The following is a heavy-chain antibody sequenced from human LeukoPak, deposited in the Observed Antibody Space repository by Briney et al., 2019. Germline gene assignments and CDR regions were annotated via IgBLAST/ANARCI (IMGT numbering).Heavy chain of an antibody. CDR1: GFTFSIYW. J-gene: IGHJ4*02. D-gene: IGHD6-13*01. CDR2: TNRDGNTI. CDR3: ARDLYVRAAAGMVVS. Sequence: PGGSLRLSCAASGFTFSIYWMHWVRQAPGEGLVWVSHTNRDGNTITYADSVKGRFTISRDNAKNTLYLQMNSLRAEDTAVYYCARDLYVRAAAGMVVSWGQGTLVTVSS. V-gene: IGHV3-74*01.